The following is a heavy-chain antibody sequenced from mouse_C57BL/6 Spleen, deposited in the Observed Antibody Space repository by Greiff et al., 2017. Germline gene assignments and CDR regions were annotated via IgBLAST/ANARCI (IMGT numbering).Heavy chain of an antibody. CDR3: AGTETY. D-gene: IGHD2-14*01. Sequence: QVQLQQSGPGLVQPSQSLSITCTVSGFSLTSYGVHWVRQSPGKGLEWLGVIWSGGSTDYNAAFISRLSISKDNSKSQVFVKMNSLQADDTAIYYCAGTETYWGQGTLGTVSA. V-gene: IGHV2-2*01. CDR1: GFSLTSYG. J-gene: IGHJ3*01. CDR2: IWSGGST.